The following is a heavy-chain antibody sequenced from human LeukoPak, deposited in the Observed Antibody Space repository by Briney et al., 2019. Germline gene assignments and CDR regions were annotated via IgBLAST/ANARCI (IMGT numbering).Heavy chain of an antibody. CDR2: IYSGGST. J-gene: IGHJ6*03. Sequence: GGSLRLSCVASGFTVSSKYMNWVRQAPGKGLEWVSVIYSGGSTYYADSVKGRFTISRDNSKNTLYLQMNTLRVEDTAVYYCARAIFFGAPDYYMDVWGKGTTVTISS. CDR3: ARAIFFGAPDYYMDV. V-gene: IGHV3-66*01. CDR1: GFTVSSKY. D-gene: IGHD3-10*01.